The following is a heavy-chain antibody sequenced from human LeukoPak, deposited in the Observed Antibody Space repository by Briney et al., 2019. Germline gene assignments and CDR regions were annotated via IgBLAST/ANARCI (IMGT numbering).Heavy chain of an antibody. J-gene: IGHJ6*02. D-gene: IGHD3-3*01. CDR2: INPNSGGT. CDR3: ASPTLGAGADFWSGYTDYYGMDV. Sequence: ASVKVSCKASGYTFTGYYMHWVRQAPGQGLEWMGWINPNSGGTNYAQKFQGRVTMTRDTSISTAYMELRSLRSDDTAVYYCASPTLGAGADFWSGYTDYYGMDVWGQGTTVTVSS. V-gene: IGHV1-2*02. CDR1: GYTFTGYY.